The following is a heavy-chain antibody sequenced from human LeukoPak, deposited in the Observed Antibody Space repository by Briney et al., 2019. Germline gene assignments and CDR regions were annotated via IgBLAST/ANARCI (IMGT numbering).Heavy chain of an antibody. D-gene: IGHD3-9*01. CDR1: GFTFSSYG. V-gene: IGHV3-30*02. CDR3: FRILTGSDFDY. J-gene: IGHJ4*02. CDR2: IRFDGTNQ. Sequence: GGPLRLSCVTSGFTFSSYGMHWVRQAQGKGREWVAFIRFDGTNQYYAESVKGRFTISRDNSNNTLYLQMNSLRVEDTARYYRFRILTGSDFDYWGQGTLVTVSS.